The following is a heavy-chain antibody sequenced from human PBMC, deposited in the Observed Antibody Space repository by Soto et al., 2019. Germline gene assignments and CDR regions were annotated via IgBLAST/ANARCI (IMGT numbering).Heavy chain of an antibody. J-gene: IGHJ6*02. D-gene: IGHD1-7*01. Sequence: QVQLVQSGAEVKKPGSSVKVSCKASGGTFSSYAISWVRQAPGQGLEWMGGIIPIFGTANYAQKFQDRVTITADESTSTAYMERSSLRSEDTAVYYCARDRSRTTPSWYYGMDVGGQGTTVTVSS. CDR2: IIPIFGTA. CDR1: GGTFSSYA. V-gene: IGHV1-69*01. CDR3: ARDRSRTTPSWYYGMDV.